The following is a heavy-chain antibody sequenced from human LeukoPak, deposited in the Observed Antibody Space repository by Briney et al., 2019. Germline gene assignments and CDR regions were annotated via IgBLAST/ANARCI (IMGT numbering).Heavy chain of an antibody. CDR2: IKPDGSEK. Sequence: GSLRLSCEGSGFTFRNHWMSWVRQAPGKGLEWVANIKPDGSEKYYVDSVKGRFTISRDNAKNSLYLQMNSLRAEDTAMYYCARVGHEQLVAPHWFDPWGQGTLVTVSS. V-gene: IGHV3-7*01. J-gene: IGHJ5*02. CDR1: GFTFRNHW. CDR3: ARVGHEQLVAPHWFDP. D-gene: IGHD6-6*01.